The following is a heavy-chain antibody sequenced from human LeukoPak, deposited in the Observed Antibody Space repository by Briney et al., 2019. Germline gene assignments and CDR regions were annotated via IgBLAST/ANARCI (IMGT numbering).Heavy chain of an antibody. D-gene: IGHD6-19*01. Sequence: PSETLSLTCAVYGGSFSGYYWSWIRQPPGKGLEWIGEINNSGSTNYNPSLKSRVTISVDTSKNQFSLKLSSVTAADTAVYYCASLSYGVAGMDYWGQGTLVTVSS. V-gene: IGHV4-34*01. CDR1: GGSFSGYY. J-gene: IGHJ4*02. CDR2: INNSGST. CDR3: ASLSYGVAGMDY.